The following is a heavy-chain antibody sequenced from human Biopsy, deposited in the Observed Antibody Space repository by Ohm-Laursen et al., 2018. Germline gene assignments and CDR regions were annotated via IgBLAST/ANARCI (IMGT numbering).Heavy chain of an antibody. D-gene: IGHD3-22*01. CDR3: ARDYDTSGYYYVS. CDR1: GGSISNNHYY. J-gene: IGHJ5*02. Sequence: TLSLTCTVSGGSISNNHYYWGWIRQPPGKGLEWIGSIFYRGSTHYKPSLKSRINISVDTSKNQFSQKLNSVTAADTAVYYCARDYDTSGYYYVSWGQGTLVTVSS. V-gene: IGHV4-39*01. CDR2: IFYRGST.